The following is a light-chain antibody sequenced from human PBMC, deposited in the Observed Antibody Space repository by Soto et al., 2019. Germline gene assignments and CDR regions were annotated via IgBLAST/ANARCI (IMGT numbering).Light chain of an antibody. J-gene: IGKJ1*01. V-gene: IGKV1-5*03. CDR1: QSIGSR. Sequence: DIQMTQSPSTLSASIGDRVTIACRASQSIGSRLAWYQHRPGKAPNLLIYEASTLESGVPSRFSGSGSGTQFSLTSSSLQPDDFATYYSQQYNTYSPTWTFGQGTKVEV. CDR2: EAS. CDR3: QQYNTYSPTWT.